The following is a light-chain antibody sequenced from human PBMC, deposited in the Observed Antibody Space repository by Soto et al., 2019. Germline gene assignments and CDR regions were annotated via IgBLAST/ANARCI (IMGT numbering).Light chain of an antibody. V-gene: IGKV3-15*01. Sequence: EIVITQSPATLSVSPGERATLSCRASQSVSSNLAWYQQKPGQAPRLLIYGASTRATGIPARFSGSGSGTDFTLTISRLEPEDFAVYYCQQYGSSPITFGQGTRLEI. CDR2: GAS. CDR3: QQYGSSPIT. J-gene: IGKJ5*01. CDR1: QSVSSN.